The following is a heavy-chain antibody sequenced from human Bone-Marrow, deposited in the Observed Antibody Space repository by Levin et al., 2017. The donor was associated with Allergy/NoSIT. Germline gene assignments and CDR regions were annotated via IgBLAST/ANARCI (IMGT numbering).Heavy chain of an antibody. D-gene: IGHD3-16*01. Sequence: AGGSLRLSCVASGFTFSSYAMSWVRQAPGKGLEWVSTITGSGGTTYFAHSVKGRFTISRDNSKNTLYLQMSSLRAEDTAVFYCAKLTDSYYFDYWGQGTLVTVSS. CDR3: AKLTDSYYFDY. CDR1: GFTFSSYA. V-gene: IGHV3-23*01. J-gene: IGHJ4*02. CDR2: ITGSGGTT.